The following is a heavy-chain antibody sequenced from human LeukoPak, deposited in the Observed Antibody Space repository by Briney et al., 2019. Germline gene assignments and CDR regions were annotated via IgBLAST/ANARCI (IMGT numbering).Heavy chain of an antibody. CDR3: ARGEISGYFDY. Sequence: SETQSLTRSVSGGSISSYYWTWIRHPPGKGLEWIGHIYYSGSTNYNPSLKSRVTISVDTSKTQFSLKLTSVPAADTAVYYCARGEISGYFDYCGQGTLVTLSS. CDR2: IYYSGST. CDR1: GGSISSYY. V-gene: IGHV4-59*01. J-gene: IGHJ4*02. D-gene: IGHD1-26*01.